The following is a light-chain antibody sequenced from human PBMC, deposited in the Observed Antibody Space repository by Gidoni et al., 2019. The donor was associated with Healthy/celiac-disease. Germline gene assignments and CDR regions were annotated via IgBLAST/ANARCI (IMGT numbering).Light chain of an antibody. CDR3: CSYAGSSTWV. Sequence: QYALTQPASVSGSPGPSITISCTGTSSDVGCYNLVSWYQQHPAKAPKLMIYEGSTRPSGVSNRFSGSKSGNTASLTISGLQAEDEADYYCCSYAGSSTWVFGGGTKLTVL. CDR2: EGS. V-gene: IGLV2-23*01. CDR1: SSDVGCYNL. J-gene: IGLJ3*02.